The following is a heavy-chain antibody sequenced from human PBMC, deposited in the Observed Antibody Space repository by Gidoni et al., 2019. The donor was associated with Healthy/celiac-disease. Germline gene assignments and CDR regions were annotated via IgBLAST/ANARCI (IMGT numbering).Heavy chain of an antibody. CDR1: GFTVSSTY. V-gene: IGHV3-66*01. D-gene: IGHD3-10*01. CDR2: IYSGGTT. J-gene: IGHJ3*02. Sequence: GGSLRLSCAASGFTVSSTYMSWVRQAPGKGLEWVSVIYSGGTTYYADSVKGRFTISRDNSKNTLYLQMNSLRAEDTAVYYCARDTTENYYGSGSYPLDAFDIWGQGTMVTVSS. CDR3: ARDTTENYYGSGSYPLDAFDI.